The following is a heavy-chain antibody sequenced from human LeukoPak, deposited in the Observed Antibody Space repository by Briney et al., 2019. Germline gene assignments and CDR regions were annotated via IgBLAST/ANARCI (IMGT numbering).Heavy chain of an antibody. CDR3: SRGVADDILTGYIYYFDY. V-gene: IGHV3-21*01. J-gene: IGHJ4*02. CDR1: GFTFSTYS. D-gene: IGHD3-9*01. Sequence: SGGSLRLSCAASGFTFSTYSMNWVRQAPGKGLEWVSSISSSSSYIYYAYSVKGRFTISRDNAKNSLYLQMNSLRAEDTALYYCSRGVADDILTGYIYYFDYWGQGTLVTVSS. CDR2: ISSSSSYI.